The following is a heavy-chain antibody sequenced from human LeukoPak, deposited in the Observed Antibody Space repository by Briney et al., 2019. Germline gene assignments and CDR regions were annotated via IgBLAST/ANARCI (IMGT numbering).Heavy chain of an antibody. D-gene: IGHD4-17*01. J-gene: IGHJ4*02. V-gene: IGHV3-48*01. CDR1: GFDFNTYA. Sequence: GGSLRLSCAASGFDFNTYAMNWVRQAPGKGLEWISYISGSSKTVFYADSVKGRFTVSRDNDKRLLYLQMTSLRVEDTAVYYCAKGLPDYWGQGTLVTVSS. CDR3: AKGLPDY. CDR2: ISGSSKTV.